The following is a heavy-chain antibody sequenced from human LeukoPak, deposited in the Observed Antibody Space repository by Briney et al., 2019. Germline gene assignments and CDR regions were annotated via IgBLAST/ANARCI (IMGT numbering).Heavy chain of an antibody. V-gene: IGHV4-34*01. CDR2: INHSGST. Sequence: SETLSLTCAVYGGSFSGYYWSWTRQPPGKGLEWIGEINHSGSTNYNPSLKSRVTISVDTSKNQFSLKLNSVTAADTAVYYCARIYSSSWFLNWFDPWGQGTLVTVSS. CDR3: ARIYSSSWFLNWFDP. D-gene: IGHD6-13*01. CDR1: GGSFSGYY. J-gene: IGHJ5*02.